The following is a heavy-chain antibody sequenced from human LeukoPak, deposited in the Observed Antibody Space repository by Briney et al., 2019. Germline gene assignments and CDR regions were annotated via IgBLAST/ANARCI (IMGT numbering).Heavy chain of an antibody. D-gene: IGHD2-2*01. V-gene: IGHV4-34*01. CDR2: INHSGST. CDR1: GGSFSGYY. Sequence: PSETLSLTCAVYGGSFSGYYWSWIRQPPGKGLEWIGEINHSGSTNYNPSLKSRVTISVDTSKNQFSLKLSSVTAADTAVYYCARGRQGSQDIVVVPAAIGFDYWGQGTLVTVPS. J-gene: IGHJ4*02. CDR3: ARGRQGSQDIVVVPAAIGFDY.